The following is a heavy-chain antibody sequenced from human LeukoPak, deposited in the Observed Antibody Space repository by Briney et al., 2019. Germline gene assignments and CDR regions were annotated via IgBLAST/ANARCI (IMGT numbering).Heavy chain of an antibody. CDR2: IRYDGSNK. CDR3: AKGDSSWFNSYYFDY. Sequence: GGSLRLSCAASGFTFSSYGMHWVRQAPGKGLEWVAFIRYDGSNKYYADSVKGRFTISRDNSKNTLYLQMNSLRAEDTAVYYCAKGDSSWFNSYYFDYWGQGTLVTVSS. CDR1: GFTFSSYG. V-gene: IGHV3-30*02. D-gene: IGHD6-13*01. J-gene: IGHJ4*02.